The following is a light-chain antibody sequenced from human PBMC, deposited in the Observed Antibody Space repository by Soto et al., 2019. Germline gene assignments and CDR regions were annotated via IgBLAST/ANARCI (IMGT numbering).Light chain of an antibody. Sequence: EIVLTQSPATLSLSPGERATLSCRASQSVSSYLAWYQQEPGQAPRLLIYDASNRATGIPARFSGSGSGTDFTLTISSLEPEGFAVYYCQQRSNWPWTFGQGT. CDR3: QQRSNWPWT. V-gene: IGKV3-11*01. CDR1: QSVSSY. CDR2: DAS. J-gene: IGKJ1*01.